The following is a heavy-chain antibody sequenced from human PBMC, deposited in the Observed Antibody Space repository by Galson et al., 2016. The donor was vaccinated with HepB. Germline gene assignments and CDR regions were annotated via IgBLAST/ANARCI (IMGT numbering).Heavy chain of an antibody. CDR3: ARGYYKAMDV. CDR1: GFSLSSYG. V-gene: IGHV3-30-3*01. CDR2: LMHVGGEK. Sequence: SLRLSCAASGFSLSSYGMQWVRQAPGKGLEWVAVLMHVGGEKDYGDSVKGRFTISRDDSKNTLHLQMNSLRGDDTAVYYCARGYYKAMDVWGQGATVTVSS. J-gene: IGHJ6*02.